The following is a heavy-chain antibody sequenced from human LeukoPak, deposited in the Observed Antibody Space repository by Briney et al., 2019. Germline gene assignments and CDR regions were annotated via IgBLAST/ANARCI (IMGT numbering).Heavy chain of an antibody. J-gene: IGHJ4*02. Sequence: GGSLRLSCAASGFTFSSYWMHWVRQAPGKGLVWVSRINTDGSSTNYADSVKGRFTISRDNAKNSLYLQMNSLRAEDTAVYYCVRELIGSRKFNFDYWGQGTVVTVSS. CDR3: VRELIGSRKFNFDY. D-gene: IGHD6-13*01. V-gene: IGHV3-74*01. CDR2: INTDGSST. CDR1: GFTFSSYW.